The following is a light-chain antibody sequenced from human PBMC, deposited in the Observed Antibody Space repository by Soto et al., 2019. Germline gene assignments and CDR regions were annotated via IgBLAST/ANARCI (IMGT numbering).Light chain of an antibody. V-gene: IGKV3-20*01. J-gene: IGKJ1*01. CDR2: GAS. CDR3: QQYGGSPRT. Sequence: ESVCRQLPVTLSLSHGGRVALSCRASQSVTFSYLAWYQQKPGQAPRLLIYGASTRATGIPDRFRGSGSGTDFTLTINRLEPEDFAVYYCQQYGGSPRTFGQGTKVDIK. CDR1: QSVTFSY.